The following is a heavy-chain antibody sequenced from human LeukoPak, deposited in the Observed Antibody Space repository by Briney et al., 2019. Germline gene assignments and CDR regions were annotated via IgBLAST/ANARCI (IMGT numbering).Heavy chain of an antibody. Sequence: ASVNVSCKASGYTFTSYGISWVRQAPGQGLEWMGWISAYNGNTNYAQKLQGRVTMTTDTSTSTAYMELRSLRSDDTAVYYCARVGRVSCSSTSCFTGGGNYWGQGTLVTVSS. CDR3: ARVGRVSCSSTSCFTGGGNY. J-gene: IGHJ4*02. CDR2: ISAYNGNT. CDR1: GYTFTSYG. V-gene: IGHV1-18*01. D-gene: IGHD2-2*02.